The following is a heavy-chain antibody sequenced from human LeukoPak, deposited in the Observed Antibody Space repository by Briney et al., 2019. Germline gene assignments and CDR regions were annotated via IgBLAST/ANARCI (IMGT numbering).Heavy chain of an antibody. D-gene: IGHD5-18*01. Sequence: GGSLRLSCAASGFTFSSYWMHWVRQAPGKGLVWVSRINSDGSSTSYADSVKGRFTISRDNTKNTLYLKMHSLIAEDTAVYYCARDTAIVYWYFDLWGRGSLVTVSS. CDR3: ARDTAIVYWYFDL. J-gene: IGHJ2*01. CDR2: INSDGSST. CDR1: GFTFSSYW. V-gene: IGHV3-74*01.